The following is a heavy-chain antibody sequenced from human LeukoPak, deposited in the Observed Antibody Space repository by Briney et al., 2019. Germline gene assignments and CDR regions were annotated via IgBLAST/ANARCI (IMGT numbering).Heavy chain of an antibody. CDR3: ARVSELLTLFSSLDYYGMDV. D-gene: IGHD1-26*01. CDR1: GYAFTSYG. CDR2: ISAYNGNT. Sequence: ASVKVSCKASGYAFTSYGISWVRQAPGQGLEWMGWISAYNGNTNYAQKLQGRVTMTTDTSTSTAYMELRSLRSDDTAVYYCARVSELLTLFSSLDYYGMDVWGQGTTVTVSS. J-gene: IGHJ6*02. V-gene: IGHV1-18*01.